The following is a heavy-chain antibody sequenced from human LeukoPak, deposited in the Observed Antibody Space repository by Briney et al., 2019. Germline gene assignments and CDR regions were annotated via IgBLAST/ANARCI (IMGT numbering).Heavy chain of an antibody. D-gene: IGHD3/OR15-3a*01. CDR3: AKVGIFGLVTYYFDY. Sequence: GGSLRLSCAASGFTFDEYAMHWVRQAPGKGLEWVSGICGNSGVIDSADSVKGRFTTSRDNAKNSLFLQMNSLKAEDTAFYYCAKVGIFGLVTYYFDYWGQGTLVTVSS. CDR1: GFTFDEYA. V-gene: IGHV3-9*01. CDR2: ICGNSGVI. J-gene: IGHJ4*02.